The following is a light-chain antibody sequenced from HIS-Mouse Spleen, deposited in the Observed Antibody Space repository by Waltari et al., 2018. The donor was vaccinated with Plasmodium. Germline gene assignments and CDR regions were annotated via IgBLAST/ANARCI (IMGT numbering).Light chain of an antibody. CDR2: GAS. CDR1: QSVSSN. CDR3: QQYNNWPRGT. J-gene: IGKJ1*01. V-gene: IGKV3-15*01. Sequence: EIVMTQSPATLSVSPGERATLSCRASQSVSSNLAWYQQKPGQAPRLLIYGASTRATGIPARFRGSGSGKEFTLTISSMQSEDFAVYYCQQYNNWPRGTFGQGTKVEIK.